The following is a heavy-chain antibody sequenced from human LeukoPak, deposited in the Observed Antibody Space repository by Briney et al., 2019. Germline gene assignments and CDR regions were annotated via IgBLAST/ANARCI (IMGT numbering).Heavy chain of an antibody. CDR3: ARGDQSLRYFDWLAPRYGDRNFDY. D-gene: IGHD3-9*01. CDR2: IYYTGST. J-gene: IGHJ4*02. V-gene: IGHV4-59*01. CDR1: GGSISNYY. Sequence: SETLSLSCTVSGGSISNYYWSWIRQSPGKGLEWIGYIYYTGSTKYNPSLESRVTISLDTSENQFSLKLTTVTAADTAVYYCARGDQSLRYFDWLAPRYGDRNFDYWGQGTLVTVSS.